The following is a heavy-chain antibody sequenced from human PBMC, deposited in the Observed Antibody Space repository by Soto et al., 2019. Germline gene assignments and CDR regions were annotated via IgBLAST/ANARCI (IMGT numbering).Heavy chain of an antibody. CDR2: INHSGST. D-gene: IGHD3-9*01. Sequence: TSETLSLTCAVYGGSFSGYYWSWIRQPPGKGLEWIGEINHSGSTNYNPSLKSRVTISVDTSKNQFSLKLSSVTAADTAVYYCARGQYYDILTGYSYFDYWGQGTLVTVSS. CDR3: ARGQYYDILTGYSYFDY. V-gene: IGHV4-34*01. CDR1: GGSFSGYY. J-gene: IGHJ4*02.